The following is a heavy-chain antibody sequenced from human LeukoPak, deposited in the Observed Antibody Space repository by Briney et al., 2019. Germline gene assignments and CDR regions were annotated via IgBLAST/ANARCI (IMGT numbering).Heavy chain of an antibody. Sequence: ASVKVSCKASGYNFTDYYVHWVRQAPGQGLEWMGWINPNSGGTQYTQRFQGRVTMTRDTSISTAYMDLSRLRSDDAAVYYCARSYYASESYYDPEYFQDWGQGTLVTVSS. CDR3: ARSYYASESYYDPEYFQD. J-gene: IGHJ1*01. CDR1: GYNFTDYY. D-gene: IGHD3-10*01. V-gene: IGHV1-2*02. CDR2: INPNSGGT.